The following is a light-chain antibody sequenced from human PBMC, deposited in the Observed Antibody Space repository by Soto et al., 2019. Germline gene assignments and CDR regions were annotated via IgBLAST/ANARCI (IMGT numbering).Light chain of an antibody. CDR3: QQYNKWPLWT. J-gene: IGKJ1*01. Sequence: IVMTQSPATLSVSPGERATLSCRASQSVTSNLAWYQQKPGQAPRLLIYGTSTRAAGIPARFSGSGSGTEFTLPISSLQSEDSAVYYCQQYNKWPLWTFGQGTKVEIK. CDR1: QSVTSN. CDR2: GTS. V-gene: IGKV3-15*01.